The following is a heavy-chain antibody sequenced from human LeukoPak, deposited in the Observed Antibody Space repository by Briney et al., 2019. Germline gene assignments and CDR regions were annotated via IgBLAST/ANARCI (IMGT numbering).Heavy chain of an antibody. D-gene: IGHD6-13*01. CDR2: IYHSGRT. Sequence: SETLSLTCTVSGGSIFGSNYYWGWIRQPPGKGLEWIASIYHSGRTYYSPSLKSQATISVDTSKNQFSLRLTSVTAADTAVYYCARVPPSHLAAASNWFDPWGQGTLVTVSS. V-gene: IGHV4-39*02. CDR1: GGSIFGSNYY. J-gene: IGHJ5*02. CDR3: ARVPPSHLAAASNWFDP.